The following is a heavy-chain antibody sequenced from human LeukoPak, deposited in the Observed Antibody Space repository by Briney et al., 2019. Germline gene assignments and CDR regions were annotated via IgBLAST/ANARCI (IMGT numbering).Heavy chain of an antibody. D-gene: IGHD2-21*02. V-gene: IGHV3-20*04. Sequence: PGGSLRLSCTGSGFTFDDYGMAWVRQVQGKGLEWVAGINWNGGNRGYADSVRGRFTISRDNAKNSLYLQMNSLRAEDTAVHYCARVGRGYCGGDCYDPYYYYMDVWGKETTVTVSS. J-gene: IGHJ6*03. CDR3: ARVGRGYCGGDCYDPYYYYMDV. CDR1: GFTFDDYG. CDR2: INWNGGNR.